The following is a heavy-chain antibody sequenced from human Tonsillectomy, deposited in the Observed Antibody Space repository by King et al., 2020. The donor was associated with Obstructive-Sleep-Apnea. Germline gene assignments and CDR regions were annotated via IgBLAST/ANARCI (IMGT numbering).Heavy chain of an antibody. D-gene: IGHD5-24*01. Sequence: VQLVESGGGVVQPGRSLRLSCAASGFTFSSYAIHWVRQAPGKGLEWVTIISYDGSNDYYADSVKGRFTISRDNSKNTLYLQMNSLRPEDTAVYYCARDAYNFYGLDVWGQGTTVTVSS. CDR1: GFTFSSYA. J-gene: IGHJ6*02. CDR2: ISYDGSND. CDR3: ARDAYNFYGLDV. V-gene: IGHV3-30-3*01.